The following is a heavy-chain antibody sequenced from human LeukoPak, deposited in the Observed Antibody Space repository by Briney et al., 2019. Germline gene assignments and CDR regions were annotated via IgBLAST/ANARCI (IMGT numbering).Heavy chain of an antibody. CDR1: GFTFSDYY. CDR2: ISSSGSTI. CDR3: ARSLEAGYSSGWYWGY. V-gene: IGHV3-11*04. J-gene: IGHJ4*02. Sequence: PGGSLRLSCAASGFTFSDYYMSWIRQAPGKGLEWVSYISSSGSTIYYADSVKGRFTISRDNAKNSLYLQMNSLRAEDTAVYYCARSLEAGYSSGWYWGYWGQGTLVTVSS. D-gene: IGHD6-13*01.